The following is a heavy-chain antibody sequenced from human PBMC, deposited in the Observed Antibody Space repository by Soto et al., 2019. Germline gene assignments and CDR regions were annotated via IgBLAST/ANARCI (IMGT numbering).Heavy chain of an antibody. Sequence: EVQLVESGGGLVQPGGSLRLSCAVSGFTFSRYWMHWFRQDPGNGLVWVSSINTDGTNTQYADSVRGRFTVFRDNAKNTVYLQMLSLRSEDTAVYYCGTDLLWGPGDYWGQGTLVVVSS. CDR1: GFTFSRYW. D-gene: IGHD1-26*01. V-gene: IGHV3-74*03. J-gene: IGHJ4*02. CDR3: GTDLLWGPGDY. CDR2: INTDGTNT.